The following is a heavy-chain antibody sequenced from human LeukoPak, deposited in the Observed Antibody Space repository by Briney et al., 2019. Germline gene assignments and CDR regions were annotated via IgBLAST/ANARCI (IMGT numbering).Heavy chain of an antibody. V-gene: IGHV3-48*01. CDR2: ISSSSSTI. D-gene: IGHD6-19*01. Sequence: AGGSLRLSCAASGFTFSSYSMNWVRQAPGKGLEWVSYISSSSSTIYYADSVKGRFTISRDNAKNSLYLQMNSLRAEDTAVYYCAKEHLKKRWLVPWTRRSHFDYWGQGTLVIVSS. J-gene: IGHJ4*02. CDR3: AKEHLKKRWLVPWTRRSHFDY. CDR1: GFTFSSYS.